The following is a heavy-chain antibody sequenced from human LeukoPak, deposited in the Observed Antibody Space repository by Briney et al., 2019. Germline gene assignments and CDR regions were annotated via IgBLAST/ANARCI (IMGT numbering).Heavy chain of an antibody. D-gene: IGHD3-16*02. CDR1: GFTFSDFA. J-gene: IGHJ5*01. CDR2: IGGTGGDT. CDR3: ARGFELITFGGAIGKLNWFDS. V-gene: IGHV3-23*01. Sequence: GGSLRLSCAASGFTFSDFAMSWVRQAPGKGLEWVSTIGGTGGDTYYADSVKGRFTISRDNSKNTLYLQMNSLRAEDTAVHYCARGFELITFGGAIGKLNWFDSWGQGTLVTVSS.